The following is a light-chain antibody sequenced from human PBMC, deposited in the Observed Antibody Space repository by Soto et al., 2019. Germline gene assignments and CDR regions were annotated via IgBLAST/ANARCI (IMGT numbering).Light chain of an antibody. CDR2: DAI. J-gene: IGKJ5*01. CDR1: QNVRSY. V-gene: IGKV3-11*01. Sequence: EIALTQSPATLSLTPGERATLSCRASQNVRSYLAWYQQKPGQAPRLLIHDAISRATGIPARFSGSGSGTDFTLTISSLEPEDFAVYYCQQRTNWPTSTFGQGTRLEIK. CDR3: QQRTNWPTST.